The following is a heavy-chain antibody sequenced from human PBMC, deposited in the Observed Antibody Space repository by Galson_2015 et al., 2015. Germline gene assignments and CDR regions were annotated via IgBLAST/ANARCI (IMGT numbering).Heavy chain of an antibody. CDR2: IYPGDSDT. Sequence: KGLEWMGIIYPGDSDTRYSPSFQGQVTISADKSISTAYLQWSSLKASDTAMYYCARPTGANRIDYWGQGTLVTVSS. CDR3: ARPTGANRIDY. D-gene: IGHD1-14*01. J-gene: IGHJ4*02. V-gene: IGHV5-51*01.